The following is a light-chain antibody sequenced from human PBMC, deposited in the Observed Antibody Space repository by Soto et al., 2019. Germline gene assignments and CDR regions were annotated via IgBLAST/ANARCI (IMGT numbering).Light chain of an antibody. CDR3: QQYNTYSWT. CDR1: QSITSL. CDR2: DAS. V-gene: IGKV1-5*01. Sequence: DIQMTPSPSTLSASVGARVTITCRSSQSITSLLAWYQQKPGTAPKLVIYDASTLESGVPSRFSGSGSGTEFTLTISSLQPDDFATYYCQQYNTYSWTFGQGTKVDIK. J-gene: IGKJ1*01.